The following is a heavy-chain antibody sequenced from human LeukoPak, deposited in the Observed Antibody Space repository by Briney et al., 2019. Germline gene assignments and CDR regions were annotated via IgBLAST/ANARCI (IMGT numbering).Heavy chain of an antibody. CDR2: ISAYNGNT. CDR3: ARAVGSPYYYDSSGYYGN. CDR1: GYTFTSYG. D-gene: IGHD3-22*01. V-gene: IGHV1-18*01. J-gene: IGHJ4*02. Sequence: ASVKVSCKASGYTFTSYGISWVRQAPGQGLEWMGWISAYNGNTNYAQKFQGRVTMTRDTSTSTVYMELSSLRSEDTAVYYCARAVGSPYYYDSSGYYGNWGQGTLVTVSS.